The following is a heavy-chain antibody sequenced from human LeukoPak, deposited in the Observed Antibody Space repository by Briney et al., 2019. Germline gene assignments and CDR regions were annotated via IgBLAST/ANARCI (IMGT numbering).Heavy chain of an antibody. D-gene: IGHD2-15*01. Sequence: SETLSLTCAVSGGSISSSNWWSWVRQPPGKGLEWIGEIYHSGSTNYNLSLKSRVTISVDKSKNQFSLKLSSVTAADTAVYYCARVVVAATASWFDPWGQGTLVTVSS. J-gene: IGHJ5*02. CDR3: ARVVVAATASWFDP. CDR2: IYHSGST. CDR1: GGSISSSNW. V-gene: IGHV4-4*02.